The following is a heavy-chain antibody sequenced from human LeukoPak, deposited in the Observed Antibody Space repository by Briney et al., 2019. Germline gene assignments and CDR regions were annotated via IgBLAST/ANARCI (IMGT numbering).Heavy chain of an antibody. CDR3: ARDLGAVAGTGGY. J-gene: IGHJ4*02. CDR2: IYHSGST. D-gene: IGHD6-19*01. Sequence: SETLSLTFAVSGGSISSSNWWSWVRQPPGKGLEWIGEIYHSGSTNYNPSLKSRVTISVDKSKNQFSLKLSSVTAADTAVYYCARDLGAVAGTGGYWGQGTLVTVSS. V-gene: IGHV4-4*02. CDR1: GGSISSSNW.